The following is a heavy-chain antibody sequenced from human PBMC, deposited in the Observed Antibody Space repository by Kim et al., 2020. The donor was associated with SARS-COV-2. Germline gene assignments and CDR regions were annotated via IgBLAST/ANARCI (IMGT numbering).Heavy chain of an antibody. CDR2: IYWDDDK. J-gene: IGHJ4*02. CDR3: AHGTTQGGPLPIFDY. V-gene: IGHV2-5*02. D-gene: IGHD1-1*01. CDR1: GFSLSTSGVS. Sequence: SGPTLVNPTQTLTLTCNFSGFSLSTSGVSVGWIRQPPGKALEWLALIYWDDDKRYSPSLRSRLTITKDTSKNQVVLTMSNMDPVDTATYYCAHGTTQGGPLPIFDYWGQGTLVTVSS.